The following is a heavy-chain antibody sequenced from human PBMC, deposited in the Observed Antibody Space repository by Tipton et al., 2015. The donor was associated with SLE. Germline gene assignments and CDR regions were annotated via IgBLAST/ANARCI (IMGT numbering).Heavy chain of an antibody. CDR2: IYYSGST. V-gene: IGHV4-39*07. CDR1: GGSISSSSYY. CDR3: ARQFYCGGGEAPIAAAGKGPVDY. J-gene: IGHJ4*02. D-gene: IGHD6-13*01. Sequence: TLSLTCTVSGGSISSSSYYWGWIRQPPGKGLEWIGSIYYSGSTYYNPSLKSRVTISVHTSKNHFSLKLSSVTAADTAVYYCARQFYCGGGEAPIAAAGKGPVDYWGQGTLVTVSS.